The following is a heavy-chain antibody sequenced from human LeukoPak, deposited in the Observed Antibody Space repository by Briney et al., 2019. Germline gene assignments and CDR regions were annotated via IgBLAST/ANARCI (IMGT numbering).Heavy chain of an antibody. J-gene: IGHJ4*02. CDR2: IIPIFGTA. D-gene: IGHD3-3*01. Sequence: SVKVSCKASGYTFTGYYMHWVRQAPGQGLEWMGGIIPIFGTANYAQKFQGRVTITTDESTSTAYMELSSLRSEDTAVYYCATRRFLEWLPYFDYWGQGTLVTVSS. V-gene: IGHV1-69*05. CDR3: ATRRFLEWLPYFDY. CDR1: GYTFTGYY.